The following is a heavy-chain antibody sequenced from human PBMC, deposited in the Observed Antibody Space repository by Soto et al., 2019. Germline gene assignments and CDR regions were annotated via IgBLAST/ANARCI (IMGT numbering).Heavy chain of an antibody. D-gene: IGHD3-3*01. Sequence: GGSLRLSCAASGFTFSSYAMSWVRQAPGKGLEWVSAISGSGGSTYYADSVKGRFTISRDNSKNTLYLQMNSLRAEDTAVYYCAKGRLIFDLRYVSGIFGVVIIPDAFDIWGQGTMVTVSS. CDR3: AKGRLIFDLRYVSGIFGVVIIPDAFDI. CDR2: ISGSGGST. J-gene: IGHJ3*02. CDR1: GFTFSSYA. V-gene: IGHV3-23*01.